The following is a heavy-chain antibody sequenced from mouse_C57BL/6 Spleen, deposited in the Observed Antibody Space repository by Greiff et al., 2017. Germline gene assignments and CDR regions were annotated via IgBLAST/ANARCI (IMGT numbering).Heavy chain of an antibody. V-gene: IGHV1-81*01. CDR2: IYPRSGNT. CDR3: AREVITTVVATDAMDY. Sequence: VQLQQSGAELARPGASVKLSCKASGYTFTSYGISWVKQRTGQGLEWIGEIYPRSGNTYYNEKFKGKATLTADKSSSTAYMELRSLTSEDSAVYFCAREVITTVVATDAMDYWGQGTSVTVSS. CDR1: GYTFTSYG. D-gene: IGHD1-1*01. J-gene: IGHJ4*01.